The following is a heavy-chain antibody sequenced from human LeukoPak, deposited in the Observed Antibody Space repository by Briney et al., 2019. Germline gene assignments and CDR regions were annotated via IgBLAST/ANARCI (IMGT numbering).Heavy chain of an antibody. J-gene: IGHJ4*02. D-gene: IGHD6-6*01. CDR1: DITFSSYG. Sequence: GKSLRLSCEASDITFSSYGMHWVRQAPGKGPEWVAFIQYDGSNKYYGDSVKGRFTISRDNSKNTVFLQMKSLSAEDTAVYYCAKDEPLVPFDYWGQGTLVTVSS. CDR3: AKDEPLVPFDY. CDR2: IQYDGSNK. V-gene: IGHV3-30*18.